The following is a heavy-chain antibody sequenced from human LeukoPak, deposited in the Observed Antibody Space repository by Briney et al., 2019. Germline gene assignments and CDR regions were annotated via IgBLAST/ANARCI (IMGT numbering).Heavy chain of an antibody. J-gene: IGHJ2*01. Sequence: ASAKVSCKASGYTFTGDYIHWVRQAPRQGLERMGRIYPNSGGTNYAQKFQGRVTMTRDRSISTAYMELRRLRSDDTAVYYCARNLVWGSERVYFDLWGRGTLVTVAS. CDR1: GYTFTGDY. CDR2: IYPNSGGT. V-gene: IGHV1-2*06. CDR3: ARNLVWGSERVYFDL. D-gene: IGHD3-16*01.